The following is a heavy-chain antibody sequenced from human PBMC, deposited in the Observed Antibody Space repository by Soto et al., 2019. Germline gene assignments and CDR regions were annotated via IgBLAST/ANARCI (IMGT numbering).Heavy chain of an antibody. CDR1: GYTFTGYY. V-gene: IGHV1-2*02. J-gene: IGHJ4*02. CDR3: ARDRIKSRRLCAY. D-gene: IGHD2-21*01. CDR2: INPNSGGT. Sequence: ASVKVSCKASGYTFTGYYMHWVRQAPGQGLEWMGWINPNSGGTNYAQKFQGRVTMTRDTSISTAYMGLSRLRSDDTAVYYCARDRIKSRRLCAYWGQGTLVTVSS.